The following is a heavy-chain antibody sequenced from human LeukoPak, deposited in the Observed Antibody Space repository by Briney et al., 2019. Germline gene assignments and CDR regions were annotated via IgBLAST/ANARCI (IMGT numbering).Heavy chain of an antibody. J-gene: IGHJ2*01. V-gene: IGHV3-74*01. CDR3: AKGAVAGTGEYWYFDL. D-gene: IGHD6-19*01. CDR1: GFTFSSYW. CDR2: INSDGSST. Sequence: GGSLRLSCAASGFTFSSYWMSWVRQAPGKGLVWVSRINSDGSSTSYADSVKGRFTISRDNAKNTLYLQMNSLRAEDTAVYYCAKGAVAGTGEYWYFDLWGRGTLVTVSS.